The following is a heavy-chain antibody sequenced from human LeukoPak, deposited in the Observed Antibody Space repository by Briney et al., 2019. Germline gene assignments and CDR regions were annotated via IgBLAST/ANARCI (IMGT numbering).Heavy chain of an antibody. CDR1: GFNFRKYV. V-gene: IGHV3-23*01. D-gene: IGHD3-10*01. CDR3: ARERFHGSGAPKYDC. Sequence: GGTLRLSCAASGFNFRKYVMTWVRQAPGKGLEWVSGINNHDGNTYNADSVKGRFFISRDDSKSTLYLQMNSLRAEDTAVYYCARERFHGSGAPKYDCWGQGTLVTVSS. J-gene: IGHJ4*02. CDR2: INNHDGNT.